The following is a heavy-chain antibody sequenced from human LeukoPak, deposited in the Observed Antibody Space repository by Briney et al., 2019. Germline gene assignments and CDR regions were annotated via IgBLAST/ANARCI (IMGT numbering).Heavy chain of an antibody. CDR1: GGSSRSYY. Sequence: SETLSLTCTVSGGSSRSYYWSWIRQPAGKGLEWIGRIYTSGSTNYNPSLKSRVTMSVDTSKNQFSLKLSSVTAADTAVYYCARDRVDTAMVLGFDPWGQGTLVTVSS. J-gene: IGHJ5*02. CDR2: IYTSGST. V-gene: IGHV4-4*07. CDR3: ARDRVDTAMVLGFDP. D-gene: IGHD5-18*01.